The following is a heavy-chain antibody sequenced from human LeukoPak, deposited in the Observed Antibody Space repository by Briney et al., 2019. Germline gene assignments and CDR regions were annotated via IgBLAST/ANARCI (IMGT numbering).Heavy chain of an antibody. J-gene: IGHJ4*02. V-gene: IGHV3-53*01. CDR2: IYSGGNT. CDR3: ARRAVANYYFDY. D-gene: IGHD6-19*01. Sequence: PGGSVRLSCAASGFTVSSNYMSWVRQAPGKGLEWVSVIYSGGNTYYADSVKGRFTISRDNSKNTLHLQMNSLRAEDTAVYYCARRAVANYYFDYWGQGTLVTVSS. CDR1: GFTVSSNY.